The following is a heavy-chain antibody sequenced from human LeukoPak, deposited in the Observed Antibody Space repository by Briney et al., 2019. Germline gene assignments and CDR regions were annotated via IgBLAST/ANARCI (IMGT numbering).Heavy chain of an antibody. CDR2: IWYDGSNK. V-gene: IGHV3-33*01. D-gene: IGHD3-3*01. CDR1: GFTFSSYV. Sequence: QPGGSLRLSCAASGFTFSSYVMHWVRQAPGKGLEWVAIIWYDGSNKYYADSVKGRFTISRDNSKNTLYLQVNSLRAEDTAVYYCARDGSFWRGYPYYFDYWGQGTLVTASS. J-gene: IGHJ4*02. CDR3: ARDGSFWRGYPYYFDY.